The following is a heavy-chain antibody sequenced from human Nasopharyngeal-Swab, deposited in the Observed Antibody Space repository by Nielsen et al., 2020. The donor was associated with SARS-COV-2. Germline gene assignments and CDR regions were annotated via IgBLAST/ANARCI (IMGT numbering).Heavy chain of an antibody. D-gene: IGHD2-21*02. Sequence: SETLSLTCKVAGGSISSYYWSWIRQPPGKGLEWIGYIYYNGSTNYNPSLKSRVTISIDTSKNQFSLKLSSVTAADTAVYYCARSYMVTTLNWFGPWGQGTLVTVSS. CDR3: ARSYMVTTLNWFGP. CDR2: IYYNGST. V-gene: IGHV4-59*12. J-gene: IGHJ5*02. CDR1: GGSISSYY.